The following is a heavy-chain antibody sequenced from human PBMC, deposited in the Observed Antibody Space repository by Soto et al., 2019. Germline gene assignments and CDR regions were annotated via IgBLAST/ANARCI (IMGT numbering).Heavy chain of an antibody. CDR1: GFTFSSYA. Sequence: GGSLRLSCAASGFTFSSYAMSWVRQAPGKGLEWVSAISGSGGSTYYADSVKGRFTISRDNSKNTLYLQMNSLRAEDTAVYYCAKLSIAAAGTSLAEIYFDYWGQGTLVTVSS. CDR3: AKLSIAAAGTSLAEIYFDY. CDR2: ISGSGGST. J-gene: IGHJ4*02. D-gene: IGHD6-13*01. V-gene: IGHV3-23*01.